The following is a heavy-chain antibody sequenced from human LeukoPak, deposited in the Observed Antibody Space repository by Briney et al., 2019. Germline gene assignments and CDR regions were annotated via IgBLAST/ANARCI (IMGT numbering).Heavy chain of an antibody. CDR3: ARDKEVITWDY. CDR2: ISYDGSNK. D-gene: IGHD3-22*01. CDR1: GFTFSSYG. Sequence: GGSLRLSCAASGFTFSSYGMHWVRQAPGKGLEWVAVISYDGSNKYYADSVKGRFTISRDNSKNTLYLQMNSLRAEDTAVYYCARDKEVITWDYWGQGTLVTVSS. V-gene: IGHV3-30*03. J-gene: IGHJ4*02.